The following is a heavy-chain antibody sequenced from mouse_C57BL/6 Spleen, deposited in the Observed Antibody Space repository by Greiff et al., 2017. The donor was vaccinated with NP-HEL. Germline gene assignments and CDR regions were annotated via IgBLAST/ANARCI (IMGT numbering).Heavy chain of an antibody. CDR3: AREGLSTTVVEGYFDV. D-gene: IGHD1-1*01. V-gene: IGHV1-55*01. CDR1: GYTFTSYW. CDR2: IYPGSGST. Sequence: VQLQQPGAELVKPGASVKMSCKASGYTFTSYWITWVKQRPGQGLEWIGDIYPGSGSTNYNEKFKSKATLTVDTSSSTAYMQLSSLTSEDSAVYYCAREGLSTTVVEGYFDVWGTGTTVTVSA. J-gene: IGHJ1*03.